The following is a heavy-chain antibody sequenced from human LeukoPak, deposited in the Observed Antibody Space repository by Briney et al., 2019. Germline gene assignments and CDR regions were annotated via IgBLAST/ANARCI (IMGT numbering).Heavy chain of an antibody. J-gene: IGHJ4*02. D-gene: IGHD3-22*01. CDR1: GYTFTSYG. V-gene: IGHV1-18*01. Sequence: ASVKVSCKASGYTFTSYGISWVRQAPGQGLEWMGWISPYNGNTNYAQKLQGRVTMTTDTSTSTAYMELRSLRSDDTAVYYCARDRYYDTSGYYGLFGYWGQGTLVTVSS. CDR3: ARDRYYDTSGYYGLFGY. CDR2: ISPYNGNT.